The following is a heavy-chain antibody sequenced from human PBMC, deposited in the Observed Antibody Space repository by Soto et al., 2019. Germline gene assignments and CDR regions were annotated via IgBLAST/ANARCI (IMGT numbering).Heavy chain of an antibody. D-gene: IGHD5-12*01. CDR1: GYTFTSYG. Sequence: QVQLVQSGAEVKKPGASVKVSCKASGYTFTSYGISWVRQAPGQGLEWMGWISAYNGNTNYAQKLQGRVTMTTDTSTSTAYMELRSLRSDDTAVYYCARAYSGYDYYYYYYMGVWGKGTTVTVSS. J-gene: IGHJ6*03. V-gene: IGHV1-18*01. CDR3: ARAYSGYDYYYYYYMGV. CDR2: ISAYNGNT.